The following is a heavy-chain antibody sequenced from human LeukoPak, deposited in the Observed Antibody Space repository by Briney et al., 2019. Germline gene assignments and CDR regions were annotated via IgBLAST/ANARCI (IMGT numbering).Heavy chain of an antibody. CDR2: ISDSGGST. CDR3: GRYYVMDV. Sequence: PGGSLRLSCAASGFTFSSYAMNWVRQAPGKGLEWVSTISDSGGSTYYADSVKGRFTISRDNSKSTLCLQMNSLRAEDTAVYYCGRYYVMDVWGQGTSVTVSS. V-gene: IGHV3-23*01. CDR1: GFTFSSYA. J-gene: IGHJ6*02.